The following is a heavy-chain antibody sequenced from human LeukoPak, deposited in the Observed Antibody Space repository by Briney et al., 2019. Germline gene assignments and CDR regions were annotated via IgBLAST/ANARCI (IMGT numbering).Heavy chain of an antibody. V-gene: IGHV4-39*07. Sequence: PSETLSLTCTVSGGSISNSGSYWGWIRQPPGKGLEWIGSFHYSGSTYYNPSLKSRVTISAETPKNQFSLKLPSVTAADTAVYYCARRDWLYGPSDYWGQGTLVTVSS. J-gene: IGHJ4*02. CDR2: FHYSGST. CDR1: GGSISNSGSY. CDR3: ARRDWLYGPSDY. D-gene: IGHD3-9*01.